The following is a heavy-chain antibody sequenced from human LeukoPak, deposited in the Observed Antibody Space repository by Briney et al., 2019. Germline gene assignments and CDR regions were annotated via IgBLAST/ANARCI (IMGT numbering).Heavy chain of an antibody. CDR2: ISWNSGSI. J-gene: IGHJ4*02. V-gene: IGHV3-9*01. CDR1: GFTFDDYA. Sequence: QPGGSLRLSCAASGFTFDDYAMHWVRQAPGKGLEWVSGISWNSGSIGYADSVKGRFTISRDNAKNSLYLQMNSLRAEDTALYYCVLRNDYDSSGQIWGQGTLVTVSS. CDR3: VLRNDYDSSGQI. D-gene: IGHD3-22*01.